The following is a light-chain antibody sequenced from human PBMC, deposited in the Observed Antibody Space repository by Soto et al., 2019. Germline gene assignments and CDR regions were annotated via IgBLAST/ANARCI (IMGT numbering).Light chain of an antibody. V-gene: IGLV1-40*01. Sequence: QSVLTQPPSVSGAPGQRVTISCTGSRSNLGAGYDVHWYQQLPGTAPKIMIYEVNKRPSGVPDRFSGSKSGNTASLTVSGLQAEDEADYYCSSYAGSNNLVFGGGTKLTVL. CDR3: SSYAGSNNLV. J-gene: IGLJ3*02. CDR1: RSNLGAGYD. CDR2: EVN.